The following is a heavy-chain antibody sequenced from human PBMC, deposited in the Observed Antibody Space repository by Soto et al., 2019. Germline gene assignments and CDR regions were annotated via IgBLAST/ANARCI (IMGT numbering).Heavy chain of an antibody. J-gene: IGHJ4*02. CDR2: IYWDDDK. Sequence: QITLKESGPTLVKPTQTLTLTCTFSGFSLSTSGVAVGWIRQPPGKALEWLALIYWDDDKRYSPSLKSRLTITNDTSKNQMVHTMTNMDPVDTATYYCTHRPTSFGGLSFEYWGQGTLVTVSS. CDR1: GFSLSTSGVA. D-gene: IGHD5-12*01. V-gene: IGHV2-5*02. CDR3: THRPTSFGGLSFEY.